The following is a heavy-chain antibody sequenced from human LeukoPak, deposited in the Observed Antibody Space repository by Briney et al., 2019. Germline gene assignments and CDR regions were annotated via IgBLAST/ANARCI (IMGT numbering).Heavy chain of an antibody. CDR2: INPNSGGT. CDR3: ARDNSPQVGPFMSAPNNRIITGTTWAMDV. J-gene: IGHJ6*03. CDR1: GGTFSSYA. D-gene: IGHD1-7*01. Sequence: GASVKVSCKASGGTFSSYAISWVRQAPGQGLEWMGWINPNSGGTNYAQKFQGRVTMTRDTSISTAYMELSRLRSDDTAVYYCARDNSPQVGPFMSAPNNRIITGTTWAMDVWGKGTTVTVSS. V-gene: IGHV1-2*02.